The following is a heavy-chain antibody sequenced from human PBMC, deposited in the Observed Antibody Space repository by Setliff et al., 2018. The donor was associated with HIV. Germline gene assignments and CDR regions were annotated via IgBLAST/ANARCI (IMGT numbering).Heavy chain of an antibody. D-gene: IGHD3-10*01. CDR1: GGSSSSGSYY. CDR2: IHTSGST. V-gene: IGHV4-61*09. J-gene: IGHJ4*02. Sequence: SETLSLTCTVSGGSSSSGSYYWSWIRQPAGKGLEWIGHIHTSGSTKYNPSLKSRVTISADTSKNQFSLYLSSVTAAETAVYYCARVGYHGSGSYSFDYWGQGTLVTVSS. CDR3: ARVGYHGSGSYSFDY.